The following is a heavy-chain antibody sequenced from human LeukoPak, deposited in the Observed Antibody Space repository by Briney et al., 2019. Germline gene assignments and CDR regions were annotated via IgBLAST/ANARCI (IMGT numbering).Heavy chain of an antibody. Sequence: GGSLRLSCAASGFTFSSYTLIWVRQAPGKGLEWVSSISGSDSYIYYADSVKGRFTISRDNAKNSLYLQMNSLRAEDTAVYYCTRYSNWNYGYWYFDLWGRGTLVTVSS. V-gene: IGHV3-21*01. CDR2: ISGSDSYI. J-gene: IGHJ2*01. CDR3: TRYSNWNYGYWYFDL. CDR1: GFTFSSYT. D-gene: IGHD1-7*01.